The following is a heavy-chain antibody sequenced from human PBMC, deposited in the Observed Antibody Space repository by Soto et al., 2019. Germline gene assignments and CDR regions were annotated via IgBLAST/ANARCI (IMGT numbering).Heavy chain of an antibody. J-gene: IGHJ6*02. CDR3: ARDSRTPSGGMDV. CDR2: IYYSAIT. CDR1: GASISSGDYH. Sequence: SLALTCPVAGASISSGDYHWTWIRQFPGKGLEWIGAIYYSAITYYNPSLVSRLTISVDTSKNKFSLKLTSVTAADKAVYYCARDSRTPSGGMDVWGQGTKVTVYS. V-gene: IGHV4-30-4*01.